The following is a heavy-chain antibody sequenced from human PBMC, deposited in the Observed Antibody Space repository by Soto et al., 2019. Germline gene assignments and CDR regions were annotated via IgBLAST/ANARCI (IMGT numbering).Heavy chain of an antibody. CDR1: GFTFSSYD. D-gene: IGHD6-19*01. V-gene: IGHV3-30*18. CDR2: ISYDGSNK. CDR3: AKEGLAVAGGDY. J-gene: IGHJ4*02. Sequence: QVQLVESGGGVVQPGRSLRLSCAASGFTFSSYDMHWVLQAPGKGLEWVAIISYDGSNKYYADSVKGRFTISRDNSKNTLYLQMNSLRAEDTAVYYCAKEGLAVAGGDYWGQGTLVTVSS.